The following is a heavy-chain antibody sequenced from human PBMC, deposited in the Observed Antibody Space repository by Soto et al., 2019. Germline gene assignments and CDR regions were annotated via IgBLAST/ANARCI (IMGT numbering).Heavy chain of an antibody. CDR1: GFTFSSYA. CDR3: AKDHPPAYYDILTGYYTAEYFQH. CDR2: ISGSGGST. J-gene: IGHJ1*01. V-gene: IGHV3-23*01. Sequence: GGSLRLSCAASGFTFSSYAMSWVRQAPGKGLEWVSAISGSGGSTYYADSVKGRFTISRDNSKNTLYLQMNSLRAEDRAVYYCAKDHPPAYYDILTGYYTAEYFQHWGQGTLVTVSS. D-gene: IGHD3-9*01.